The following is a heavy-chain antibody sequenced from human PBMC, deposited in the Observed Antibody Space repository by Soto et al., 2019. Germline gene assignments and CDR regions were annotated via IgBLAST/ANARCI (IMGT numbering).Heavy chain of an antibody. CDR1: GFAFTNYG. CDR2: ISNDGSKK. D-gene: IGHD6-19*01. CDR3: ARDVAMPTGLGLGY. Sequence: QVQVVESGGGVVQPGTSLRLSCAASGFAFTNYGIHWVRQAPGKGLEWVAHISNDGSKKFYGDSVKGRFTISRDNSEKTVYLQMTSLGPDDTAVFYCARDVAMPTGLGLGYWGQGTLVTVSS. J-gene: IGHJ4*02. V-gene: IGHV3-30*03.